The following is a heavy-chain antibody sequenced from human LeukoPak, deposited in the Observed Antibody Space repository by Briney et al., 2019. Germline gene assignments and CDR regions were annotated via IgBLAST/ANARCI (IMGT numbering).Heavy chain of an antibody. CDR3: ARDTGYHPFDY. V-gene: IGHV3-7*05. CDR1: GFTFSRYW. D-gene: IGHD5-12*01. Sequence: GGSLRLSCATSGFTFSRYWMTWVRQAPGKGLEWVASIKEDGSEKYHVDSVKGRFTVSRDNAKNSLYLQMNSLRVEDTAVYYCARDTGYHPFDYWGQGTLVTVSS. CDR2: IKEDGSEK. J-gene: IGHJ4*02.